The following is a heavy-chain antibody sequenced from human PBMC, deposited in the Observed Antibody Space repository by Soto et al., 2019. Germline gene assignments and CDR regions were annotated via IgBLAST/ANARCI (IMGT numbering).Heavy chain of an antibody. CDR3: ARHFMGIAAAGGHYYYYGMDV. CDR2: IYYSGST. V-gene: IGHV4-39*01. J-gene: IGHJ6*02. CDR1: GGSISSSSYY. Sequence: QLQLQESGPGLVKPSETLSLTCTVSGGSISSSSYYWGWIRQPPGKGLEWIGSIYYSGSTYYNPSLKSRVTISVDTSKHQFSLKLSSVTAADTAVYYCARHFMGIAAAGGHYYYYGMDVWGQGTTVTVSS. D-gene: IGHD6-13*01.